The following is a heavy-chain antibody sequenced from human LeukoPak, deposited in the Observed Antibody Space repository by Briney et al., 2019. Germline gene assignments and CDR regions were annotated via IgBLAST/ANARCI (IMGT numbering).Heavy chain of an antibody. CDR3: ARPDH. Sequence: PGGSLRLSCAASGFTFTSYEMSWVRQAPGKGLEWISYISSSGDTTYYADSVNGRFTIFRDNSKNSVYLQMSSLRAEDTATYYCARPDHWGRGTLVTVSS. D-gene: IGHD1-14*01. CDR1: GFTFTSYE. CDR2: ISSSGDTT. V-gene: IGHV3-48*03. J-gene: IGHJ4*02.